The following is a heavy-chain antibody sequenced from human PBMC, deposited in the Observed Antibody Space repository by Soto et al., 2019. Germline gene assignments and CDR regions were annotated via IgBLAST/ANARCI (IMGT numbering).Heavy chain of an antibody. CDR2: ISTTSSIT. V-gene: IGHV3-11*01. CDR3: AREIPNGRYYQGY. D-gene: IGHD2-15*01. J-gene: IGHJ4*02. Sequence: GGSLRLSCSASVFTFSDYYMSWIRQAPGKGLEWVSYISTTSSITYYADSVKGRFTISRDNTQNSVYLQMNSLRTEDTAVYFCAREIPNGRYYQGYFGLGTLGTV. CDR1: VFTFSDYY.